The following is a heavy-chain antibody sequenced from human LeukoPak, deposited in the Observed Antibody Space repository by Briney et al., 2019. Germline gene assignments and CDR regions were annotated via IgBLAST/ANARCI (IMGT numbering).Heavy chain of an antibody. J-gene: IGHJ4*02. CDR1: GFTFSSYY. CDR2: IKQDGSEK. V-gene: IGHV3-7*05. Sequence: PGGSLRLSCAASGFTFSSYYMAWFRQAPGKGLEWVANIKQDGSEKYYVDSVKGRFTISRDNAKNSLFLQLNSLRAEDTAVYYCAGGRGWLVEYWGQGTLVTVSS. D-gene: IGHD6-19*01. CDR3: AGGRGWLVEY.